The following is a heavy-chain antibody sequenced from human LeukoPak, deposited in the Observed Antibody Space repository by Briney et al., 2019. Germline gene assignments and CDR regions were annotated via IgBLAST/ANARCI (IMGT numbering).Heavy chain of an antibody. V-gene: IGHV1-69*04. CDR2: IIPILGIA. D-gene: IGHD1-26*01. CDR3: AAGSYYRFEFDY. J-gene: IGHJ4*02. CDR1: GGTFSSYA. Sequence: ASVKVSCKASGGTFSSYAISWVRQAPGQGLEWMGRIIPILGIANYAQKFQGRVTITADKSTSTAYMELSSLRSEDTAVYYCAAGSYYRFEFDYWGQGTLVTVSS.